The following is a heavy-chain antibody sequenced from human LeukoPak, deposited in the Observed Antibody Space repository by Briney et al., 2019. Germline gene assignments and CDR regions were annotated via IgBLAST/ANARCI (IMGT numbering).Heavy chain of an antibody. CDR1: GGSISSNH. D-gene: IGHD6-19*01. CDR2: VRNSGST. J-gene: IGHJ3*01. V-gene: IGHV4-59*08. Sequence: KPSETLSLTCTVSGGSISSNHWGGIRQPPGKGLEWIGYVRNSGSTNYNASFKSRVTISVDTSKNQVSLQLSSVTAADTAVYYCARHRRLVTGTGVFDLWGQGTMVPVSS. CDR3: ARHRRLVTGTGVFDL.